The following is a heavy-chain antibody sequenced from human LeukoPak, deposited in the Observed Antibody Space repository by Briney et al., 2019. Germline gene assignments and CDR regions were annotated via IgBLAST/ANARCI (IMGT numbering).Heavy chain of an antibody. Sequence: XSXRLSCAASGFTFSSYSMNWVRQAPGKGLEWVSSISNDAKYIYYADSLKGRFTVSRDNAKNSLYLQMNSLAVEDTAVYYCTTPAAGPRAEYSQYWGQGTLVTVSS. CDR2: ISNDAKYI. V-gene: IGHV3-21*01. D-gene: IGHD6-13*01. CDR3: TTPAAGPRAEYSQY. J-gene: IGHJ1*01. CDR1: GFTFSSYS.